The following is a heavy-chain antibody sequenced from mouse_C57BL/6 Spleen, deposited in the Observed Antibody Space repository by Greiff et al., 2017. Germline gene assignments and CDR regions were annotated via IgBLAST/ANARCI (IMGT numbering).Heavy chain of an antibody. V-gene: IGHV2-2*01. CDR1: GFSLTSYG. CDR2: IWSGGST. Sequence: VQLQESGPGLVQPSQSLSITCTVSGFSLTSYGVHWVRQSPGKGLEWLGVIWSGGSTDYNAAFISRLSTSKDNTNSQFFFRMTSLHADDTAIYYCARGGDYAHFDYWGQGTTLTVSS. J-gene: IGHJ2*01. CDR3: ARGGDYAHFDY. D-gene: IGHD2-4*01.